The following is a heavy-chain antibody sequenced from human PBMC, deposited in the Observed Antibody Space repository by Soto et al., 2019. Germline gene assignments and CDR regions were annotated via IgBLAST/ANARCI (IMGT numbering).Heavy chain of an antibody. Sequence: GGSLRLSCAASGFTFSSYAMHWVRQAPGKGLEWVAVISYDGSNKYYADSVKGRFTNSRDNSKNTQYLQMNSLRAEDTAVYYCARNHYYDSSGYYLSSYYYGMDVWGQGTTVTVSS. J-gene: IGHJ6*02. CDR3: ARNHYYDSSGYYLSSYYYGMDV. CDR2: ISYDGSNK. CDR1: GFTFSSYA. D-gene: IGHD3-22*01. V-gene: IGHV3-30-3*01.